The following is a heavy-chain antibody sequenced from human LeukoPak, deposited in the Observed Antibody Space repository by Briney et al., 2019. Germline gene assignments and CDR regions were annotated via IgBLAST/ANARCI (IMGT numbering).Heavy chain of an antibody. V-gene: IGHV4-4*07. J-gene: IGHJ4*02. CDR1: GGSISSYY. CDR3: ATEREATGWDYFDY. Sequence: SETLSLTCTVSGGSISSYYWSWIRQPAGKGLEWIGRIYTSGSTNYNPSLKSRVTMSVDTSKNQFSLKLSSVTAADTAVYYCATEREATGWDYFDYWGQGTLVTVSS. D-gene: IGHD5-24*01. CDR2: IYTSGST.